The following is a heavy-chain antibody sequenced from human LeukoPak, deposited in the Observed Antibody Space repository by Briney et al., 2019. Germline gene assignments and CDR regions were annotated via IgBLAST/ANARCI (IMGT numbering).Heavy chain of an antibody. CDR3: AREGYSSSSEGFDY. CDR2: IIPIFGTA. CDR1: GYTFTSYY. Sequence: ASVKVSCKASGYTFTSYYMHWVRQAPGQGLEWMGGIIPIFGTANYAQKFQGRVTITTDESTSTAYMELSSLRSEDTAVYYCAREGYSSSSEGFDYWGQGTLVTVSS. V-gene: IGHV1-69*05. J-gene: IGHJ4*02. D-gene: IGHD6-6*01.